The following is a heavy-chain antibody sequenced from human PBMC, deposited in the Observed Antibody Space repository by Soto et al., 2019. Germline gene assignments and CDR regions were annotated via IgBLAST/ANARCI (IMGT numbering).Heavy chain of an antibody. D-gene: IGHD3-10*01. CDR1: GFTSSRYA. V-gene: IGHV3-64*02. CDR2: ISSNGGSI. J-gene: IGHJ4*02. Sequence: GGSLRLSCAASGFTSSRYAMNWVRQAPGKGLEYVSGISSNGGSIFYADSVKGRFTISRDNSKSTLYLQMGSLRAEDMAEYYCARGPVVGSYYDSPLDHWGQGALVTVSS. CDR3: ARGPVVGSYYDSPLDH.